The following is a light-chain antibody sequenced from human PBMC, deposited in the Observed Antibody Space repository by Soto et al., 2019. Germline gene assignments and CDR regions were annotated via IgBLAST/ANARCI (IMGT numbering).Light chain of an antibody. V-gene: IGKV3-20*01. CDR2: GAS. Sequence: EIVLTQSPGTLSLSPGEGATLSCRASQSVSSNYLAWYQQKPGQAPRLLIFGASNRASDIPDRFSGSGSGTDFTLTISRLEPEDFAVYYRQQYGSSPPYTFGQGTKLEIK. CDR1: QSVSSNY. J-gene: IGKJ2*01. CDR3: QQYGSSPPYT.